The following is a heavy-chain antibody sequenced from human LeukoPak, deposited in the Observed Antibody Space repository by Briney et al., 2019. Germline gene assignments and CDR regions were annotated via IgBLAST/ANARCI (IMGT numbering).Heavy chain of an antibody. CDR3: AKGRILWFGEQSDFDY. V-gene: IGHV3-23*01. J-gene: IGHJ4*02. CDR1: GFTFSGYE. D-gene: IGHD3-10*01. Sequence: GGSLRLSCAASGFTFSGYEMSWVRQAPGKGLEWISTISDSGAYTYYADFVKGRFTVSRGNSKNMVFLEVNSLRAEDTATYFCAKGRILWFGEQSDFDYWGQGTLVTVSS. CDR2: ISDSGAYT.